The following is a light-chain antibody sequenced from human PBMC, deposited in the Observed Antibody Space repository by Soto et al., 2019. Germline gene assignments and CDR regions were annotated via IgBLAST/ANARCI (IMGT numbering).Light chain of an antibody. J-gene: IGLJ1*01. Sequence: QSVLTQPASVSGSPGQSINISCTGTSSDVGGYNYVSWYQHHPGKAPKLIIYDVCNRPSGISNRFSGSKSGNTASLTISGLQAEDEADYYCNSYTSSSTFVFGTGTKVTVL. CDR3: NSYTSSSTFV. V-gene: IGLV2-14*03. CDR1: SSDVGGYNY. CDR2: DVC.